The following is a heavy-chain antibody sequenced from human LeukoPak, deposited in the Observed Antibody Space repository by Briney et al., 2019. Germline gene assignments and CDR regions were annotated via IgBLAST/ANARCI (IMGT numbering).Heavy chain of an antibody. CDR3: ARATDGYNPIDY. D-gene: IGHD5-24*01. Sequence: SVKVSCKASGGTFSSYAISWVRQAPGQGLEWMGGIIPIFGTANYAQKFQGRVTITADKSTSTACMELSSLRSEDTAVYYCARATDGYNPIDYWGQGTLVTVSS. J-gene: IGHJ4*02. CDR1: GGTFSSYA. V-gene: IGHV1-69*06. CDR2: IIPIFGTA.